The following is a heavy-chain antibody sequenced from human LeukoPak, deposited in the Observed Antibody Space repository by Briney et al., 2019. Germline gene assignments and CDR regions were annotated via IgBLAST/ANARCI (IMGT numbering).Heavy chain of an antibody. J-gene: IGHJ4*02. CDR2: IKSKTDGGTT. CDR1: GFTFSNAW. Sequence: PGGSLRLSCAASGFTFSNAWMSWVRQALGKGLEWVGRIKSKTDGGTTDYAAPVKGRFTISRDDSKNTLYLQMNSLKTEDTAVYYCTTGEYGSGWGVDYWGQGTLVTVSS. CDR3: TTGEYGSGWGVDY. V-gene: IGHV3-15*01. D-gene: IGHD3-10*01.